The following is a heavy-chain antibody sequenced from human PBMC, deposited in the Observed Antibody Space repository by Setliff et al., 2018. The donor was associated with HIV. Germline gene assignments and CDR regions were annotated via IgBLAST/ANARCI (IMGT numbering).Heavy chain of an antibody. D-gene: IGHD5-18*01. V-gene: IGHV3-23*01. Sequence: GGSLRLSCAASGFTLSNYAMSWVRQAPGKGLEWVSGISGSGGYSYYADSVQGRFTISRDNAKNSLYLQMNSLRAEDTAVYYCARDGSYISRGYWGQGTLVTVSS. CDR2: ISGSGGYS. CDR1: GFTLSNYA. CDR3: ARDGSYISRGY. J-gene: IGHJ4*02.